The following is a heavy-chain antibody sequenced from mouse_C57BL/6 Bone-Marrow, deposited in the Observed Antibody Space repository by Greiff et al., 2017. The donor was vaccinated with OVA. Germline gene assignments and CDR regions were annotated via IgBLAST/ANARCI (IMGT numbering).Heavy chain of an antibody. Sequence: QVQLQQSGPELVKPGASVKLSCKASGYTFTSYDINWVKQRPGQGLEWIGWIYPRDGSTKYTEKFKGKATLTVDTSSITAYMELHSLTSEDSAVYFCTRRRYFDVWGTGTTVTVAS. CDR1: GYTFTSYD. J-gene: IGHJ1*03. V-gene: IGHV1-85*01. CDR2: IYPRDGST. CDR3: TRRRYFDV.